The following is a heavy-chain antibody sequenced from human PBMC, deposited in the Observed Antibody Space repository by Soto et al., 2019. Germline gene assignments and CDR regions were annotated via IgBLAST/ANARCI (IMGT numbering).Heavy chain of an antibody. CDR1: GFTFSSYS. V-gene: IGHV3-48*02. CDR2: ISSSSSTI. Sequence: GGSLRLSCAASGFTFSSYSMNWVRQAPGKGLEWVSYISSSSSTIYYADSVKGRFTISRDNAKNSLYLQMNSLRDEDTAVYYCARQAKIGDRSQFYFDSWGQGTLVTVSS. CDR3: ARQAKIGDRSQFYFDS. J-gene: IGHJ4*02. D-gene: IGHD3-16*01.